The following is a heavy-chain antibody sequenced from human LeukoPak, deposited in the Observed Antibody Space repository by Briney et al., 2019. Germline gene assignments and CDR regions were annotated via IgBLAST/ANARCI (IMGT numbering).Heavy chain of an antibody. CDR2: IYYSGST. J-gene: IGHJ4*02. D-gene: IGHD6-19*01. CDR1: GGSISSYY. Sequence: SETLSLTRTVSGGSISSYYWSWIRQPPGKGLEWIGYIYYSGSTNYNPSLKSRVTMSVDTSKNQFSLKLSSVTAADTAVYYCASGIAVAGTYSDYWGQGTLVTVSS. CDR3: ASGIAVAGTYSDY. V-gene: IGHV4-59*12.